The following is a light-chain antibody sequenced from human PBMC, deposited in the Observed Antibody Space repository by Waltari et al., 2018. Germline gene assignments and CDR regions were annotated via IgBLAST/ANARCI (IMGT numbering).Light chain of an antibody. CDR3: QQLNTYPLT. V-gene: IGKV1-13*02. CDR2: GAS. Sequence: AIQLTQSPSSLSASVGDRVTIPCRASQGIRTNLAWYQQKPGKAPNLLIYGASTLERGVPSRFSGSGSGTDFTLTISSLQPEDFATYYCQQLNTYPLTFGQGTRLEI. CDR1: QGIRTN. J-gene: IGKJ5*01.